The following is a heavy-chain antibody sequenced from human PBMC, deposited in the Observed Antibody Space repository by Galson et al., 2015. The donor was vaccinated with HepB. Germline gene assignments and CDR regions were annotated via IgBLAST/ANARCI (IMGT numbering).Heavy chain of an antibody. CDR1: GYTFTNYG. CDR2: IIPIFGTA. D-gene: IGHD3-22*01. V-gene: IGHV1-69*13. J-gene: IGHJ6*02. CDR3: ARKDSYYDSSGYQYYYYGMDV. Sequence: QSGAEVKRPGDSVRVSCKASGYTFTNYGFSWVRQAPGQGLEWMGGIIPIFGTANYAQKFQGRVTITADESTSTAYMELSSLRSEDTAVYYCARKDSYYDSSGYQYYYYGMDVWGQGTTVTVSS.